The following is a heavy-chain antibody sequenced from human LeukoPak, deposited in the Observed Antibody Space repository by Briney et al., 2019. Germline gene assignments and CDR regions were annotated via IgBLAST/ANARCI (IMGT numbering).Heavy chain of an antibody. V-gene: IGHV3-23*01. Sequence: GGSLRLSCAASGWTFSNYSMSWVRQAPGKGLEWVSAITDSGGNTYYADSVKGGFTISRDNYKNTVLLQMNILRAEDTAVYDCAKWGDYDVLTGYDVSDYWGQGTLVTVSS. CDR1: GWTFSNYS. CDR3: AKWGDYDVLTGYDVSDY. J-gene: IGHJ4*02. CDR2: ITDSGGNT. D-gene: IGHD3-9*01.